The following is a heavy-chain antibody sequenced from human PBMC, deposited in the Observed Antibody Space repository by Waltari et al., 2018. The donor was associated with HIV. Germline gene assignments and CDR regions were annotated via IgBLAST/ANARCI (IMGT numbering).Heavy chain of an antibody. CDR2: IIPMLDTT. J-gene: IGHJ4*02. D-gene: IGHD4-17*01. V-gene: IGHV1-69*06. CDR3: ASGGSAVTYFDF. CDR1: GGSFSTYA. Sequence: QVRLVQSGAEVKKPGSSVKVSCKASGGSFSTYAVPCVRQAPGHGLEWMGGIIPMLDTTNYAQKFQGRVTITADKSTNTAYLEVSRLSSEDTAIYFCASGGSAVTYFDFWGQGTMVTVSS.